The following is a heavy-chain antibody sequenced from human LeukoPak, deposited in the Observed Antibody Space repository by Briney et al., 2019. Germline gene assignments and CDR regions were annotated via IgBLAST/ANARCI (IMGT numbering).Heavy chain of an antibody. CDR2: IYYSGST. V-gene: IGHV4-59*01. J-gene: IGHJ3*02. Sequence: PSETLSLTCTVSGGSISSYYWSWIRQPPGKGLEWIGYIYYSGSTNYNPSLKSRVTISVGTSKNQFSLKLSSVTAADTAVYYCARGRGIVVVPALSVAFDIWGQGTMVTVSS. CDR1: GGSISSYY. D-gene: IGHD2-2*01. CDR3: ARGRGIVVVPALSVAFDI.